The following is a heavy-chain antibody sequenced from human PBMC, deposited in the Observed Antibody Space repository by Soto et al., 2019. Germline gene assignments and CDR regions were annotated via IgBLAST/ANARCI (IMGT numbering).Heavy chain of an antibody. J-gene: IGHJ4*02. D-gene: IGHD3-9*01. CDR3: ARSHDDMSYLDH. V-gene: IGHV3-33*01. CDR1: GFTYRHYA. Sequence: QVHLVESGGGVVRPGGSLRLCCAASGFTYRHYALHWFRQAPGKGVEGVAVIFFDGTKKSYEDYVKGRFTASRGNSNDTLFLQKVSLRVDDSAVYYCARSHDDMSYLDHWGQGTLVTVSS. CDR2: IFFDGTKK.